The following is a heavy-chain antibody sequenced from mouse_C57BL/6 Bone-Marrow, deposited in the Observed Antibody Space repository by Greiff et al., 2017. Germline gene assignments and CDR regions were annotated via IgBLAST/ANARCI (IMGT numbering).Heavy chain of an antibody. CDR3: ARKNWDFFMDY. J-gene: IGHJ4*01. CDR2: IYPSDSET. CDR1: GYTFTSYW. Sequence: QVQLQQPGAELVRPGSSVKLSCKASGYTFTSYWMDWVKQRPGQGLEWIGNIYPSDSETHYNQKFKDKATLTVDKSSSTAYMQLSSLTSEDSAVYYCARKNWDFFMDYWGQGTSVTVSS. V-gene: IGHV1-61*01. D-gene: IGHD4-1*01.